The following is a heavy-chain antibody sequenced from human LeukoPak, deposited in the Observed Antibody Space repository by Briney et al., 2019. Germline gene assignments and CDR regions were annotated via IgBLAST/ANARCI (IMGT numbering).Heavy chain of an antibody. D-gene: IGHD2-15*01. CDR3: AKDKVYCIAGSCYPFHFDS. Sequence: PGGTLRLSCAASGFTFSNFAMSWVRQAPGKGLEWVSGISGSGSSTYYTDSVKGRFSISRDNSKNTLYLQMSSLRDDDTALYYCAKDKVYCIAGSCYPFHFDSWGQGTLVSVSS. CDR1: GFTFSNFA. V-gene: IGHV3-23*01. J-gene: IGHJ4*02. CDR2: ISGSGSST.